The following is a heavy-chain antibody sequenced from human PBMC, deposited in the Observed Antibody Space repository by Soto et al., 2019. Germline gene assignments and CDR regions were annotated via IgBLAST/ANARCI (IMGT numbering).Heavy chain of an antibody. Sequence: SETLSLTCTVSGGSSSSYYCSWIRQPPGKGLEWIGYIYYSGSTNYNPSLKSRVTISVDTSKNQFSLKLSSVTAADTAVYYCARHPDGDGDFDYWGQGTLVTVSS. CDR3: ARHPDGDGDFDY. CDR2: IYYSGST. V-gene: IGHV4-59*08. J-gene: IGHJ4*02. D-gene: IGHD2-8*01. CDR1: GGSSSSYY.